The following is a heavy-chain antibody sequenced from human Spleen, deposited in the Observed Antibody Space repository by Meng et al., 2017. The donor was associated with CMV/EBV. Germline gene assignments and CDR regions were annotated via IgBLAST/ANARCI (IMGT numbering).Heavy chain of an antibody. CDR2: INPNSGGT. CDR3: VRLVGVAATREFDY. V-gene: IGHV1-2*02. Sequence: SGYTFSDYYMHWVRQAPGQGLEWMGWINPNSGGTNYAQKFQGRVTMTRDTSISTAYMELSRLRSDDTAVYYCVRLVGVAATREFDYWGQGTLVTVSS. J-gene: IGHJ4*02. D-gene: IGHD2-15*01. CDR1: GYTFSDYY.